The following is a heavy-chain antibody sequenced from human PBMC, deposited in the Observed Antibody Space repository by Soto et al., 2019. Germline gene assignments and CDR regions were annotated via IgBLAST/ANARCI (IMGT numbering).Heavy chain of an antibody. J-gene: IGHJ4*02. D-gene: IGHD6-19*01. CDR3: ARQGGAGQIDF. CDR2: IGSSSSVI. CDR1: GFTFNSYS. V-gene: IGHV3-48*01. Sequence: EVQLAESGGGLVQPGVSVRLSCAASGFTFNSYSMNWIRQAPGRGLEWLSYIGSSSSVILYADPVKGRFTISRDNAESSVSLQLNSLRVEDTAVYYCARQGGAGQIDFWGQGVQRTVSS.